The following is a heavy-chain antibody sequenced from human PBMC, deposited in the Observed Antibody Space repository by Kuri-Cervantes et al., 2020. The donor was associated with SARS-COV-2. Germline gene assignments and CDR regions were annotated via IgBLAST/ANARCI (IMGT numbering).Heavy chain of an antibody. CDR1: GYTFTSYD. CDR3: AAETHYYDLGSYYTVDYYYYGMDV. Sequence: ASVKVSCKASGYTFTSYDINWVRQATGQGLEWMGWMNPNSGNTVYAQKLQGRVTMTRDMSTSTAYMELSSLRSEDTAVYYCAAETHYYDLGSYYTVDYYYYGMDVWGQGTTVTVSS. V-gene: IGHV1-8*01. D-gene: IGHD3-10*01. J-gene: IGHJ6*02. CDR2: MNPNSGNT.